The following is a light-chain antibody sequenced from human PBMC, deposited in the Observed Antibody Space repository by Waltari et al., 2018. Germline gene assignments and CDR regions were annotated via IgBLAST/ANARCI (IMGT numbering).Light chain of an antibody. Sequence: EIVLTQSPGTLSLSPGERATLSCKASQSFTIVYLGWYQKKPGQAPSLLIHATSPRATGFPDRFSGTGSGTEFTLTISGLEPEDFAVYYCQQYGKSPWTFGQGTKVELK. V-gene: IGKV3-20*01. CDR3: QQYGKSPWT. CDR2: ATS. CDR1: QSFTIVY. J-gene: IGKJ1*01.